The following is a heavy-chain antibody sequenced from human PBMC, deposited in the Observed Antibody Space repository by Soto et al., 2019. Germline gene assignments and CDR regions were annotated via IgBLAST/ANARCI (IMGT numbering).Heavy chain of an antibody. CDR2: INHSGST. Sequence: SETLSLTCAVYGGSFGGYYWSWIRQPPGKGLEWIGEINHSGSTNYNPSLKSRVTISVDTSKNQFSLKLSSVTAADTAVYYCARGYYDFWSGYYTEGYYYYMDVWGKGTTVTVSS. CDR1: GGSFGGYY. J-gene: IGHJ6*03. V-gene: IGHV4-34*01. D-gene: IGHD3-3*01. CDR3: ARGYYDFWSGYYTEGYYYYMDV.